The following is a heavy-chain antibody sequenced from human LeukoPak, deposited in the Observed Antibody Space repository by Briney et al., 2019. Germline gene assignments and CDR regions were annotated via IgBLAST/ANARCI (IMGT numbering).Heavy chain of an antibody. V-gene: IGHV1-2*02. CDR1: GYTFTGYY. Sequence: GASVKVSCKASGYTFTGYYMHWVRQAPGQGLEWMGWINPNSGGTTYAQKFQGRVTMTRDTSISTAYMELSRLRSDDTAVYYCARGKGYCSGGSCYLNWFDPWGQGTLVTVSS. CDR2: INPNSGGT. CDR3: ARGKGYCSGGSCYLNWFDP. J-gene: IGHJ5*02. D-gene: IGHD2-15*01.